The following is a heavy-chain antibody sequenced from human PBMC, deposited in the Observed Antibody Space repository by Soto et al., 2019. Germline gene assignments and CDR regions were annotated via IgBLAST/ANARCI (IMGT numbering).Heavy chain of an antibody. CDR2: INPNSGGT. Sequence: SCKASGYTFTGYYMHWVRQAPGQGLEWMGWINPNSGGTNYAQKFQGWVTMTRDTSISTAYMELSRLRSDDTAVYYCARSPIPHYGMDVWGQGTTVTVSS. CDR1: GYTFTGYY. V-gene: IGHV1-2*04. J-gene: IGHJ6*02. CDR3: ARSPIPHYGMDV.